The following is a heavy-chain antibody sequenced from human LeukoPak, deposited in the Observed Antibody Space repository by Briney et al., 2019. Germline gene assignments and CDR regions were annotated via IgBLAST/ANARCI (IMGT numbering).Heavy chain of an antibody. D-gene: IGHD4-17*01. CDR2: IITYNGNT. V-gene: IGHV1-18*01. CDR1: GYTFTSYG. J-gene: IGHJ6*03. Sequence: ASVKVSCKTSGYTFTSYGLSWVRQAPGQGLEWMGCIITYNGNTYYSQKLQGRVTMTTDTSTSTAYMELRSLRSDDTAVYYCAKTTVTSEEYFYYYLDVWGKGTTVTVSS. CDR3: AKTTVTSEEYFYYYLDV.